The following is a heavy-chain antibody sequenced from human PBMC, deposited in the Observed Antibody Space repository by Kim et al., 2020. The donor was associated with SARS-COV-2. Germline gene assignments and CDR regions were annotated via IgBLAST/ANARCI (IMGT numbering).Heavy chain of an antibody. CDR1: GGSFSGYY. CDR2: INHSGST. V-gene: IGHV4-34*01. CDR3: ARGYYYGSGSYRYYYYYG. J-gene: IGHJ6*01. Sequence: SETLSLTCAVYGGSFSGYYWSWIRQPPGKGLEWIGEINHSGSTNYNPSLKSRVTISVDTSKNQFSLKLSSVTAADTAVYYCARGYYYGSGSYRYYYYYG. D-gene: IGHD3-10*01.